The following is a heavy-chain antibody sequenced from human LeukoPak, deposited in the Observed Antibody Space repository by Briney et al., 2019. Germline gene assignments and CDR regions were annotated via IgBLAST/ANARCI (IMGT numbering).Heavy chain of an antibody. J-gene: IGHJ6*03. Sequence: ASVKVSCKASGYTFTGYYMHWVRQAPGQGLEWMGWINPNSGGTNYAQKFQGRVTMTRDTSISTAYMELSRLRSDDTAVYYCARDLPLRAVAAPHRLYYNYYMDVWGKGNTVTISS. D-gene: IGHD6-19*01. CDR1: GYTFTGYY. CDR2: INPNSGGT. CDR3: ARDLPLRAVAAPHRLYYNYYMDV. V-gene: IGHV1-2*02.